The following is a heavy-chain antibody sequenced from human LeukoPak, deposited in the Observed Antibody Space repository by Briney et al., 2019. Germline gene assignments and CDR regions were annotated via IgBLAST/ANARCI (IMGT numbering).Heavy chain of an antibody. D-gene: IGHD2-21*01. CDR3: AREIVVTHMDV. CDR1: GFTFSSYE. Sequence: GGSLRLSCAASGFTFSSYEMNWVRQAPGKGLEWVSGIIGGAGGTYYADSVKGRFTISRDNAKNSLYLQMNSLRAEDTAVYYCAREIVVTHMDVWGKGTTVTVSS. CDR2: IIGGAGGT. J-gene: IGHJ6*03. V-gene: IGHV3-48*03.